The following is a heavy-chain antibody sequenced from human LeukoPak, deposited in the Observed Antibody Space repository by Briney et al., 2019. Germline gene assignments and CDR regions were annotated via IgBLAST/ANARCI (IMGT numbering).Heavy chain of an antibody. CDR2: IWYDGSNK. Sequence: PGGSLRLSCAASGFTFSSYGMHWVRQAPGKGLEWVAVIWYDGSNKYYADSVEGRFTISRDNSKNTLYLQMSSLRAEDTAVYYCARLLGAGDNWGQGTLVTVSS. J-gene: IGHJ4*02. D-gene: IGHD1-26*01. V-gene: IGHV3-33*01. CDR1: GFTFSSYG. CDR3: ARLLGAGDN.